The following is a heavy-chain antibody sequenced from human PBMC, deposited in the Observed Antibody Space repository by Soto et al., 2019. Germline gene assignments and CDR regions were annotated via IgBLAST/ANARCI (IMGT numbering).Heavy chain of an antibody. J-gene: IGHJ6*02. CDR2: IIPIFGTA. CDR1: GGTFSSYA. V-gene: IGHV1-69*13. D-gene: IGHD3-16*01. Sequence: SVKVSCKASGGTFSSYAISWVRQAPGQGLEWMGGIIPIFGTANYAQKFQGRVTITADESTSTAYMELSSLRSEDTAVYYCARGSSVWGSLYYYGMDVWGQGTTVTVSS. CDR3: ARGSSVWGSLYYYGMDV.